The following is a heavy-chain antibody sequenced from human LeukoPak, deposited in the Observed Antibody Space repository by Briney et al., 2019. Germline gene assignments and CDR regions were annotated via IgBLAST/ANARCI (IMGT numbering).Heavy chain of an antibody. CDR2: IYYTGST. CDR1: GGSISSYY. V-gene: IGHV4-59*01. Sequence: PSETLSLTCTVSGGSISSYYWSWIRQPPGKGLEWIGYIYYTGSTNYNPSLKSRVTISVDTSKNQFSLKLSSVTAADTAVYYCARGGTGEPYYFDYWGQGTLVSVSS. CDR3: ARGGTGEPYYFDY. J-gene: IGHJ4*02. D-gene: IGHD3/OR15-3a*01.